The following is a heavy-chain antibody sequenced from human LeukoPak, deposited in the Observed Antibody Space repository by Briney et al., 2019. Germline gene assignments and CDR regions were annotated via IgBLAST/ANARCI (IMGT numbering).Heavy chain of an antibody. J-gene: IGHJ5*02. CDR1: GYTLTQLS. Sequence: GASVKDSCKVSGYTLTQLSMHWVRQAPGKGLEWMGGFDPEDGETIYAQKFQGRVTMTEDTSTDTAYMELSSLRSEDTAVYYCATGIQLERWYNWFDPWGQGTLVTVSS. CDR2: FDPEDGET. D-gene: IGHD1-1*01. V-gene: IGHV1-24*01. CDR3: ATGIQLERWYNWFDP.